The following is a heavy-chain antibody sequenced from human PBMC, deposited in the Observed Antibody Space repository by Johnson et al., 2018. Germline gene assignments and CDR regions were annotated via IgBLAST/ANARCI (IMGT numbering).Heavy chain of an antibody. D-gene: IGHD6-19*01. CDR3: ARGAVAGTLWYFQH. Sequence: QVQLQESGPGLVKPSETLSLTCTVSGGSISSYYWSWIRQPPGKGLEWIGEINHSGSTNYNPSLKSRVPISVDTSKNQFSLKLNSVTPEDTAVYYCARGAVAGTLWYFQHWGQGTLVTVSS. V-gene: IGHV4-34*01. J-gene: IGHJ1*01. CDR2: INHSGST. CDR1: GGSISSYY.